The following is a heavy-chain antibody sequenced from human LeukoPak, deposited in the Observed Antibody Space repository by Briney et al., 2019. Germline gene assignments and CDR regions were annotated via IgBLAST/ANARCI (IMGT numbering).Heavy chain of an antibody. CDR3: ATDTGYSYGSSDY. J-gene: IGHJ4*02. CDR2: IEQDGSEK. Sequence: GGSRRLSCAASGFTFSINWMNWVRQAPGKGLEWVANIEQDGSEKYYVDSAKGRFTISRDNAKNSLYLQMNSLRADDTAVYYCATDTGYSYGSSDYWGQGTLVTVSS. D-gene: IGHD5-18*01. CDR1: GFTFSINW. V-gene: IGHV3-7*02.